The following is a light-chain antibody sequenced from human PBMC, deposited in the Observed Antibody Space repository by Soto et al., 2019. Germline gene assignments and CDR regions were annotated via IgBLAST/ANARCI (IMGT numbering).Light chain of an antibody. CDR1: QSVSSN. J-gene: IGKJ1*01. V-gene: IGKV3-15*01. CDR2: GAS. CDR3: XXXXNWT. Sequence: EIVMTQSPATLSVSPGERATLSCRASQSVSSNLAWYQQKPGQAPRLLIYGASTRATGIPARFSGSGSGTEFTLTISSLQSEDFAVXXXXXXXNWTFGQGTKVDIK.